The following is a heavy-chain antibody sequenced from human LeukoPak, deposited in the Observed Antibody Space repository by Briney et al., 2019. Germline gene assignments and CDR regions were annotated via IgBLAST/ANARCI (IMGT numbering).Heavy chain of an antibody. D-gene: IGHD1-26*01. CDR2: IIPIFGTA. J-gene: IGHJ4*02. CDR3: ARINSGSQGFDY. V-gene: IGHV1-69*05. CDR1: GGTFSSYA. Sequence: SVKVSCKASGGTFSSYAISWVRQAPGQGLEWMGGIIPIFGTANYAQKSQGRVTITTDESTSTAYMELSSLRSEDTAVYYCARINSGSQGFDYWGQGTLVTVSS.